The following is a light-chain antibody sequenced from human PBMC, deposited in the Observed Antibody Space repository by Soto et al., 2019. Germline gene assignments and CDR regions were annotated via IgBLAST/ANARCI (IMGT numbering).Light chain of an antibody. Sequence: QSALTQPASVSGSPGQSITISCIGTSSDIGPYNYVSWYQQHPDKAPKLILYEVTNRPSGASDRFSGSKSGNAAFLTISGLQAEDEPDYYCSSYSRSATPYVFGTGPKATVL. CDR2: EVT. V-gene: IGLV2-14*01. CDR3: SSYSRSATPYV. J-gene: IGLJ1*01. CDR1: SSDIGPYNY.